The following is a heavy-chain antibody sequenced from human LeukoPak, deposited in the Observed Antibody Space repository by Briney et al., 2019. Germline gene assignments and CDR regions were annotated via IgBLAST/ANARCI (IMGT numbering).Heavy chain of an antibody. Sequence: GGSLRLSCEAYGFTFSSSAMSWVRQAPGKGLEWVSAISNNGGYTYYADSVQGRFTISRDNSKSTLCLQMNSLRAEDTAVYYCAKQLGYCSDGSCYFPYWGQGTLVTVSS. V-gene: IGHV3-23*01. D-gene: IGHD2-15*01. J-gene: IGHJ4*02. CDR2: ISNNGGYT. CDR3: AKQLGYCSDGSCYFPY. CDR1: GFTFSSSA.